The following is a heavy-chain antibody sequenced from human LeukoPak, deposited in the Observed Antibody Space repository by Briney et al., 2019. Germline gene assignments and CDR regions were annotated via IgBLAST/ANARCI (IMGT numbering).Heavy chain of an antibody. CDR3: ARDQRIYYHDSSGYYPFGY. D-gene: IGHD3-22*01. J-gene: IGHJ4*02. Sequence: ASVKVSCKASGYTFTGFYMHWVRQDPGQGLEWMGWINPNSGGTNYAQKFQGRVTMTRDTSISTAYMELSRLRSDDTAVYYCARDQRIYYHDSSGYYPFGYWGQGTLVTVSS. CDR1: GYTFTGFY. CDR2: INPNSGGT. V-gene: IGHV1-2*02.